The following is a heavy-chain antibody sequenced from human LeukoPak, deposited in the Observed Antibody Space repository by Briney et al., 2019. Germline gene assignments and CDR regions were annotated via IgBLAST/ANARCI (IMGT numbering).Heavy chain of an antibody. Sequence: PSETLSLTCAVYGGSFSSYYWSWIRQPPGKGLEWIGEINHSGSTNYNPSLKSRVTISVDTSKNQFSLKLSSVTAADTAVYYCARLPTLWFGETGFDYWGQGTLVTVSS. V-gene: IGHV4-34*01. D-gene: IGHD3-10*01. CDR2: INHSGST. J-gene: IGHJ4*02. CDR3: ARLPTLWFGETGFDY. CDR1: GGSFSSYY.